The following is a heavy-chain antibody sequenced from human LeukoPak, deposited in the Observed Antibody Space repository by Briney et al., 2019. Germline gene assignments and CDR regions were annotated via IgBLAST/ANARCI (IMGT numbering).Heavy chain of an antibody. CDR2: INYSGSN. CDR3: AGVGVGYFDSIGYYRPDAFDI. J-gene: IGHJ3*02. Sequence: SETLSLTCAVYGGSFSSYYWSWIRQPPGRGLEWIGYINYSGSNNYNPSLKSRVTISVDTSKNQFSLKLSSVTAADTAVYYCAGVGVGYFDSIGYYRPDAFDIWGQGTMVTVSS. D-gene: IGHD3-22*01. V-gene: IGHV4-59*01. CDR1: GGSFSSYY.